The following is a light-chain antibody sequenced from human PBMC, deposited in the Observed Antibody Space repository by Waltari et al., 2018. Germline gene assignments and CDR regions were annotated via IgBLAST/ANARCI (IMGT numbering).Light chain of an antibody. CDR1: SSDVDGYNY. Sequence: QSALTQPASVSGSPGQSITISCTGTSSDVDGYNYVSWYQQHPGKAPKLMIYDVSNRPSGVSKHSSGSKSGHTASLAISVLQAEDEADYYCSSYTCSSTRVCGGGTKLTVL. J-gene: IGLJ3*02. CDR3: SSYTCSSTRV. V-gene: IGLV2-14*01. CDR2: DVS.